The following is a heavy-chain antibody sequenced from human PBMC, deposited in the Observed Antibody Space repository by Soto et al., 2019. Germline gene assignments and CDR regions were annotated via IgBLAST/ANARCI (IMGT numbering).Heavy chain of an antibody. CDR1: GGSISSYD. CDR3: ARYGSGSSVWFDP. J-gene: IGHJ5*02. CDR2: IYYSGST. Sequence: SETISLTCTVAGGSISSYDWSWIRQPPGKGLEWIGYIYYSGSTNYNPSLKSRVTISVDTSKNQFSLKLSSVTAADTAVYYCARYGSGSSVWFDPWGQGTLVTVSS. D-gene: IGHD3-10*01. V-gene: IGHV4-59*01.